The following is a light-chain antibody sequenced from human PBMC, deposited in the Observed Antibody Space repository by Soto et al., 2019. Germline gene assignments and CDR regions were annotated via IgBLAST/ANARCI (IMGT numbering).Light chain of an antibody. J-gene: IGLJ1*01. CDR1: SSNIGAGYD. CDR3: QSYDRSLSGFYV. Sequence: QSVLTQPPSVSGAPGQRVTISCTGSSSNIGAGYDVHWYQQLPGTAPKLLIYGNSNRPSGVPDRFSGSKSGTSASLAITGLHAEDEADYYCQSYDRSLSGFYVFGTGTKLTVL. CDR2: GNS. V-gene: IGLV1-40*01.